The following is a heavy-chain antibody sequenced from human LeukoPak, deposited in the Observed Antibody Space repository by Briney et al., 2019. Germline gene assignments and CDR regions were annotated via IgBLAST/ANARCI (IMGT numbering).Heavy chain of an antibody. CDR3: ARYYGSGSYACDY. D-gene: IGHD3-10*01. V-gene: IGHV3-21*01. CDR1: EFTFSSNS. CDR2: ISSSSSSYI. J-gene: IGHJ4*02. Sequence: GGSLRLSCAASEFTFSSNSMNWVRQAPGKGLEGVSSISSSSSSYIYYADSVKGRFTISRDNAKNSLYLQMNSLRAEDTGVYYCARYYGSGSYACDYWGQGTLVTVSS.